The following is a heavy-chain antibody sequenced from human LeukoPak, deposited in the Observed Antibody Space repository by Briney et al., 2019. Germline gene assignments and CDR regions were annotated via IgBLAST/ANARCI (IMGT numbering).Heavy chain of an antibody. CDR2: ISYSGST. V-gene: IGHV4-59*01. Sequence: SETLSPTCTVSGGSISSYYWSWIRQPPGKGLEWIGYISYSGSTNFNPSLKSRVTISVDTSKNQFSLKMSSVTAADTAVYYCARIDYYDILTLDYWGQGTLVTVSS. CDR1: GGSISSYY. J-gene: IGHJ4*02. CDR3: ARIDYYDILTLDY. D-gene: IGHD3-9*01.